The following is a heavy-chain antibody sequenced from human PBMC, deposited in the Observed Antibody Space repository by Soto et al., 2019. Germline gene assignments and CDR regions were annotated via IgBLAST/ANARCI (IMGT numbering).Heavy chain of an antibody. J-gene: IGHJ6*02. Sequence: QVQLVQSGAEVKKPGSSVKVSCKASGGTFSSYAISWVRQAPGQGLEWMGGTIPIFGTANYAQKLQGRVPITADESTRPAYMEVSSLGSEDTAVYSCAIAAHQAGLGAGYYYGMDVWGQGATVAVSS. CDR1: GGTFSSYA. CDR3: AIAAHQAGLGAGYYYGMDV. V-gene: IGHV1-69*01. CDR2: TIPIFGTA. D-gene: IGHD6-19*01.